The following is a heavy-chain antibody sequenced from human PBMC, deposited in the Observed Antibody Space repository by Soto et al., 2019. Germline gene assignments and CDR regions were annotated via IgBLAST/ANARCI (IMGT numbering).Heavy chain of an antibody. D-gene: IGHD2-2*01. CDR3: AKDQLRIVVVPAARRFFDP. J-gene: IGHJ5*02. CDR1: GFTFSSYA. V-gene: IGHV3-23*01. Sequence: GGSLRLSCAASGFTFSSYAMSWVRQAPGKGLEWVSAISGSGGSTYYADSVKGRFTISRDNSKNTLYLQMNSLRAEDTAVYYCAKDQLRIVVVPAARRFFDPWGQGTLVTVSS. CDR2: ISGSGGST.